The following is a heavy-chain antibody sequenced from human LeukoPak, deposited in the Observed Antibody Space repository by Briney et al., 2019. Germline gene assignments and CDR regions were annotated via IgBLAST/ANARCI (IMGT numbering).Heavy chain of an antibody. V-gene: IGHV3-23*01. D-gene: IGHD3-3*01. CDR3: AKRYYDFPLDY. CDR2: ISANGGET. Sequence: PGGSPRLSCAASEFTVRSNYMAWVRQAPGKGLEWVSSISANGGETHYAHSVKGRFTTSRDNSKHTLYLQINNPRVEDPAVYYCAKRYYDFPLDYWGPGTLVTVSS. CDR1: EFTVRSNY. J-gene: IGHJ4*02.